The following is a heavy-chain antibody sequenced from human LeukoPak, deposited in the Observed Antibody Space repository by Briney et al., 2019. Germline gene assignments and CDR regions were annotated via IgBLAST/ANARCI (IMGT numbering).Heavy chain of an antibody. CDR3: AKDGPGYYDFWSGYENWFDP. Sequence: GGSLRLSCAASGFTFSSYGMHWVRQAPGKGLEWVAFIRYDGSNKYYADSVKGRFTISRDNSKNTLYLQMNSLRAEDTAVYYCAKDGPGYYDFWSGYENWFDPWGQGTLVTVSS. V-gene: IGHV3-30*02. D-gene: IGHD3-3*01. CDR1: GFTFSSYG. J-gene: IGHJ5*02. CDR2: IRYDGSNK.